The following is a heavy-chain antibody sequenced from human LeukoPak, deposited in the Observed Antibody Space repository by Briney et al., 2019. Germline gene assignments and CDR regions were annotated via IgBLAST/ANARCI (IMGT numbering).Heavy chain of an antibody. J-gene: IGHJ4*02. CDR1: GGSISSGSYY. D-gene: IGHD3-3*01. CDR3: ARDSDYDFWSGYYAPFDY. CDR2: IYTSGST. Sequence: SETLSLTCTVSGGSISSGSYYWSWIRRPAGKGLEWIGRIYTSGSTNYNPSLKSRVTISVDTSKNQFSLKLSSVTAADTAVYYCARDSDYDFWSGYYAPFDYWGQGTLVTVSS. V-gene: IGHV4-61*02.